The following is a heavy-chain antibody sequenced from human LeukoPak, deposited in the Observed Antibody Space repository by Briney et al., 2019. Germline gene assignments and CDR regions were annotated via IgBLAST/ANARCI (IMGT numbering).Heavy chain of an antibody. J-gene: IGHJ4*02. CDR2: IKQDGSAK. D-gene: IGHD1-14*01. Sequence: GGSLRLSCVASGFTFNNAWMTWVRQAPGKGLEWLANIKQDGSAKNYVDSVKGRFTISRDNAKNSLCLQMNSLRAEDSAVYYCARDRAYNSFDYWGQGTLVTVSS. CDR1: GFTFNNAW. CDR3: ARDRAYNSFDY. V-gene: IGHV3-7*01.